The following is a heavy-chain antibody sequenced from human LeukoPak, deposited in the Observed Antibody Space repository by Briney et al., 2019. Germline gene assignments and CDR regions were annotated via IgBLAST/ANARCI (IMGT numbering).Heavy chain of an antibody. V-gene: IGHV3-74*01. J-gene: IGHJ6*03. D-gene: IGHD6-6*01. Sequence: PGGSLRLSCAASGFTFSSYWMHWVRQAPGKGLVWVSRINSDGSSTSYADSVKGRFTISRDNAKNTLYLQMNSLRAEDTAVYYCASASIAARPDFYYYYMDVWGKGTTVTVSS. CDR1: GFTFSSYW. CDR3: ASASIAARPDFYYYYMDV. CDR2: INSDGSST.